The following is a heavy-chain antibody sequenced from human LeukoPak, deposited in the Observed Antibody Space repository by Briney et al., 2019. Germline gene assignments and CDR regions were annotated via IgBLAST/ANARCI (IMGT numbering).Heavy chain of an antibody. Sequence: GASVKVSCKASGYTFTAYYMHWVRRAPGQGLEWLGWLNPNTGGTNYAPKFQGRVTMTRDTSISTAYMELSRLRFDDTAVYYCARDDSFQFDHWGQGTLVTVSS. J-gene: IGHJ4*02. V-gene: IGHV1-2*02. CDR1: GYTFTAYY. CDR2: LNPNTGGT. CDR3: ARDDSFQFDH. D-gene: IGHD5-18*01.